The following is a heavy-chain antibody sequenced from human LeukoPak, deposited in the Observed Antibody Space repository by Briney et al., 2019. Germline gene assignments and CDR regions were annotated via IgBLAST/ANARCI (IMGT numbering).Heavy chain of an antibody. CDR1: GFTFSSYW. V-gene: IGHV3-66*01. CDR2: IYSGGTT. Sequence: GGSLRLSCAASGFTFSSYWMSWVRQAPGKGLEWVSVIYSGGTTYYADSVKGRFTISRDNSKNTLYLQMNSLRAEDTAVYYCARGGSGSYYRDFDYRGQGTLVTVSS. D-gene: IGHD3-10*01. CDR3: ARGGSGSYYRDFDY. J-gene: IGHJ4*02.